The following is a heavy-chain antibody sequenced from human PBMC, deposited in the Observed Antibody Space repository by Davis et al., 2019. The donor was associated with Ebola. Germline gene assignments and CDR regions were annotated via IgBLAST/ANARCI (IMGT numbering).Heavy chain of an antibody. Sequence: GGPLRLSCQGSGYSSTSYWIGWVRQMPGKGLEWMGIIYPGDSDTRYSPSFQGQVTISADKSISTAYLQWSSLKASDTAMYYRARALDNSGSYKGVDYWGQGTLVTVSS. J-gene: IGHJ4*02. V-gene: IGHV5-51*01. CDR3: ARALDNSGSYKGVDY. D-gene: IGHD1-26*01. CDR1: GYSSTSYW. CDR2: IYPGDSDT.